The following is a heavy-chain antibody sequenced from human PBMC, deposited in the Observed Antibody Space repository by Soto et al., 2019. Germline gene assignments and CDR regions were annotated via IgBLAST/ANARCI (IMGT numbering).Heavy chain of an antibody. V-gene: IGHV2-26*01. CDR3: ARIHGSDPGGIYYYYYGMDV. D-gene: IGHD3-10*01. Sequence: QVTLKESGPVLVKPTETLTLTCTVSGFSLSNARMGVSWIRQPPGKALEWLAHIFSNDEKSYSTSLKSRLTISKDTSKSQVVLTMTNMDPVDTATYYCARIHGSDPGGIYYYYYGMDVWGQGTTVTVSS. CDR2: IFSNDEK. J-gene: IGHJ6*02. CDR1: GFSLSNARMG.